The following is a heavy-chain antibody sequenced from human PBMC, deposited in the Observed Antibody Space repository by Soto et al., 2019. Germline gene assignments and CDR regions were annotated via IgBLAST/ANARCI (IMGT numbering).Heavy chain of an antibody. CDR2: ISYDGSNK. CDR1: GFTFSSYG. Sequence: QVQLVESGGGVVQPGRSLRLSCAASGFTFSSYGMHWVRQAPGKGLEWVAVISYDGSNKYYADSVKGRFTISSDNSKNPQYMQMNSLSAEDSAVYYCAKELNWNDRTDDFDIWGQGTMVTVSS. V-gene: IGHV3-30*18. D-gene: IGHD1-20*01. CDR3: AKELNWNDRTDDFDI. J-gene: IGHJ3*02.